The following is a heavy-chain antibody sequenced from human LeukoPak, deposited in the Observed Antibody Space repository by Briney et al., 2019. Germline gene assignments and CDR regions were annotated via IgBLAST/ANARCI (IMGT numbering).Heavy chain of an antibody. D-gene: IGHD5-24*01. V-gene: IGHV4-59*02. Sequence: PSETLSLTCIVSGGSVSDYYWSWIRQPPGKGLEWIGYVRHSGNTNYNPFLKSRVTISVDTSKNQFSLKLSSVTAADTAVYYCARAAREMATTPDFDYWGQGTLVTVSS. CDR2: VRHSGNT. CDR3: ARAAREMATTPDFDY. CDR1: GGSVSDYY. J-gene: IGHJ4*02.